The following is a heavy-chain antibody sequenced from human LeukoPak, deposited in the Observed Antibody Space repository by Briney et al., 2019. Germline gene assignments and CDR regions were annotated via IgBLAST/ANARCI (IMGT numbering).Heavy chain of an antibody. Sequence: GGSLRLSCAASGFTFSSYSMNWVRQAPGKGLEWVSSISSSSSYIYYADSVKGRFTISRDNAKNSLYLQMNSLRVEDTAVYYCARFPQYSSSSGRYYYYYYYMDVWGKGTTVTVSS. V-gene: IGHV3-21*01. J-gene: IGHJ6*03. CDR3: ARFPQYSSSSGRYYYYYYYMDV. CDR1: GFTFSSYS. CDR2: ISSSSSYI. D-gene: IGHD6-6*01.